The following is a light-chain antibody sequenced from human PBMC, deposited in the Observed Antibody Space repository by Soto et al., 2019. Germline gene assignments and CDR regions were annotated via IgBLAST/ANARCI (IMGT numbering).Light chain of an antibody. V-gene: IGKV1-27*01. CDR3: QKYNGAPWT. J-gene: IGKJ1*01. CDR1: QGISNY. Sequence: DIQMTQSPSSLSASVGDRVTITCRASQGISNYLAWYQQKPGKVPKLLIYAASTLQSGVPSWFSGGGSETDFILTISSLQPEDVATYYCQKYNGAPWTFGQGTKVVIK. CDR2: AAS.